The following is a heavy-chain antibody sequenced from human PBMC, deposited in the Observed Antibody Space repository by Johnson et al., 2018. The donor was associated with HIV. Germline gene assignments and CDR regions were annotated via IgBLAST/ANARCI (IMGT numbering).Heavy chain of an antibody. V-gene: IGHV3-66*02. CDR1: AFTVSSNY. CDR2: IYSDGST. Sequence: VQLVESGGGLVQPGGSLRLSCVATAFTVSSNYMSWVRQAPGKGLEWVSAIYSDGSTYYAESVKGRFTISRDNSKNTLYLQMNSLRVEDTAVYYCAKSVVVVLVGDNDDAFDIWGQGTMVTVSS. CDR3: AKSVVVVLVGDNDDAFDI. J-gene: IGHJ3*02. D-gene: IGHD2-21*01.